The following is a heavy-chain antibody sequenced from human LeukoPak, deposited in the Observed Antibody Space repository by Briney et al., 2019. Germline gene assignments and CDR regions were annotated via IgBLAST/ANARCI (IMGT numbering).Heavy chain of an antibody. CDR3: ARAASRITMIVVVSRGYYFDY. Sequence: SETLSLTCTVSGGSISSYYWSWIRQPPGKGLEWIGYIYYSGSTNYNPSLKSRVTISVDTSKNQFSLKLSSVTAADTAVYYCARAASRITMIVVVSRGYYFDYWGQGTLVTVSS. D-gene: IGHD3-22*01. V-gene: IGHV4-59*01. CDR1: GGSISSYY. J-gene: IGHJ4*02. CDR2: IYYSGST.